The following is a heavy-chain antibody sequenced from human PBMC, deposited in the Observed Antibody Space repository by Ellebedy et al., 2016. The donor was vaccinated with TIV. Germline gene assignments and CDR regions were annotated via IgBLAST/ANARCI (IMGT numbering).Heavy chain of an antibody. CDR2: IYHSVNT. D-gene: IGHD6-13*01. Sequence: SETLSLXXAVPGGSISSSRWWSWVRQPPGKGLAWIGEIYHSVNTNYNPSLKSRVTISVDKSKNQFSLKLNSVTAADTAVYYCARGTGQQLDYSETFDYWGQGTLVTVSS. V-gene: IGHV4-4*02. CDR1: GGSISSSRW. CDR3: ARGTGQQLDYSETFDY. J-gene: IGHJ4*02.